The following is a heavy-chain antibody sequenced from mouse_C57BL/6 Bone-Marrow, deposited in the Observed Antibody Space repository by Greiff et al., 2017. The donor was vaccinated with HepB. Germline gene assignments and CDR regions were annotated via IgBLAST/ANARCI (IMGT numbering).Heavy chain of an antibody. J-gene: IGHJ4*01. D-gene: IGHD1-1*01. CDR1: EYEFPSHD. CDR3: ARRSYGNAMDY. V-gene: IGHV5-2*03. Sequence: EVKVEESGGGLVQPGESLKLSCESNEYEFPSHDMSWVRKTPEKRLELVAAINSDGGSTYYPDTMERRFIISRDNTKKTLYLQMSSLRSEDTALYYCARRSYGNAMDYWGQGTSVTVSS. CDR2: INSDGGST.